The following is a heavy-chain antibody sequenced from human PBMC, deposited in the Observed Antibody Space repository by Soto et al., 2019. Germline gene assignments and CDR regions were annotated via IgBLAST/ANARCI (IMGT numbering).Heavy chain of an antibody. Sequence: GGSLRLSCAASGFTFSSYGMHWVRQAPGKGLEWVAVISYDGSNRNYADSVKGRFTMSRDDSKNMLYLQMNSLRGEDTAVYYCAKEMDRYGGGYYYYGMDVWGQGTTVTVSS. J-gene: IGHJ6*02. CDR3: AKEMDRYGGGYYYYGMDV. V-gene: IGHV3-30*18. D-gene: IGHD3-16*02. CDR2: ISYDGSNR. CDR1: GFTFSSYG.